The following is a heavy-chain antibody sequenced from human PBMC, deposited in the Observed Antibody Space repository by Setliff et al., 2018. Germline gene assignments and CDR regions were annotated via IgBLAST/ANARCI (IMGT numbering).Heavy chain of an antibody. CDR2: IYTSGST. V-gene: IGHV4-61*02. J-gene: IGHJ4*02. D-gene: IGHD5-12*01. CDR3: ARGYSGYDYLKPFDY. Sequence: PSETLSLTCTVSGGSISSSSYYWSWIRQPAGKGLEWIGRIYTSGSTNYNPSLKSRVTISVDTSKNQFSLKLSSVTAADTAVYYCARGYSGYDYLKPFDYWGQGTLVTVSS. CDR1: GGSISSSSYY.